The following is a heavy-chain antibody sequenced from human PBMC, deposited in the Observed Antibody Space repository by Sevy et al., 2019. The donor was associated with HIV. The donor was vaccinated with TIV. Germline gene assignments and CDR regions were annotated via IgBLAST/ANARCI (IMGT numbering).Heavy chain of an antibody. J-gene: IGHJ4*02. CDR1: GGSIGNTDYY. V-gene: IGHV4-30-4*01. CDR3: ARRGGHSSLSVFEY. CDR2: IYYNGRS. D-gene: IGHD6-6*01. Sequence: SETLSLTCSVSGGSIGNTDYYWSWIRQPPGKGLEWIGYIYYNGRSYHNPSLESRVAISVDTSKNQFSLNISSVTAADTAIYYCARRGGHSSLSVFEYWGQGTLVTVSS.